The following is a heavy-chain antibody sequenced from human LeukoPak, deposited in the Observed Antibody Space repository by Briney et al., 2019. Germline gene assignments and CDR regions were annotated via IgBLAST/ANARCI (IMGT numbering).Heavy chain of an antibody. V-gene: IGHV3-9*01. CDR3: AKDKSDYFYFDY. D-gene: IGHD3-22*01. Sequence: PGGSLRLSCAASGFTFYDYAMHWVRQAPGKGLEWVSGICWNRGSIVYADSVKGRFTISRDNAEKSLYVKMNSQRGGDRGVYYCAKDKSDYFYFDYWGQGTLVTVSS. CDR2: ICWNRGSI. J-gene: IGHJ4*02. CDR1: GFTFYDYA.